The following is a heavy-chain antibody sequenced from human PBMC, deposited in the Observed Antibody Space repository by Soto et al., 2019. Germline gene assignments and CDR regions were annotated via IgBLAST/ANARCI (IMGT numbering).Heavy chain of an antibody. CDR1: GLTFNTYG. J-gene: IGHJ6*02. CDR3: AQDSSVSESYYYYGMDV. V-gene: IGHV3-30*18. Sequence: QVQLVESGGGVVQPGRSRRLSCAASGLTFNTYGMHWVRQPPGRGLGGVAVTSYDGSNKYYADSVKGRFTISRDNSKNTLYLQMNSLRAEDTAVYYCAQDSSVSESYYYYGMDVWGQGTTVTVSS. CDR2: TSYDGSNK. D-gene: IGHD6-19*01.